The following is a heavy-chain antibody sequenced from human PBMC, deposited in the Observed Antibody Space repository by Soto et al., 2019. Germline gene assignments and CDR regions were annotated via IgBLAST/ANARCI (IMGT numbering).Heavy chain of an antibody. CDR2: IKSKTDGGTT. Sequence: EVQLVESGGGLVKPGGSLRLSCAASGFTFSNAWMSWVRQAPGKGLEWVGRIKSKTDGGTTDYAAPVKGRFTISRDDSKNTLYLQMNSLRVEDTALYYCAKVDTAMVTDAYDIWGQGTMVTVSS. J-gene: IGHJ3*02. CDR1: GFTFSNAW. CDR3: AKVDTAMVTDAYDI. D-gene: IGHD5-18*01. V-gene: IGHV3-15*01.